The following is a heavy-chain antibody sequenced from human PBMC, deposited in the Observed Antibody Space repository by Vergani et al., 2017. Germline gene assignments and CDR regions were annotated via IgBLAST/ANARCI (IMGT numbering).Heavy chain of an antibody. CDR3: ARDLARWLQSPYYFDY. J-gene: IGHJ4*02. D-gene: IGHD5-24*01. Sequence: QVQLVQSGAEVKKPGASVKVSCKASVYTFTGYYMHWVRQAPGQGLEWMGWINPNSGGTNYAQKFQGRVTMTRDTSISTAYMELSRLRSDDTAVYYCARDLARWLQSPYYFDYWGQGTLVTVSS. CDR2: INPNSGGT. CDR1: VYTFTGYY. V-gene: IGHV1-2*02.